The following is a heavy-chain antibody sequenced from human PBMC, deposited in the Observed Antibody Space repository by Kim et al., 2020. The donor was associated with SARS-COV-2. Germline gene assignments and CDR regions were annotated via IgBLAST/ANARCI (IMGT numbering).Heavy chain of an antibody. D-gene: IGHD5-18*01. CDR2: ISWNSGSI. V-gene: IGHV3-9*01. Sequence: GGSLRLSCAASGFTFDDYAMHWVRQAPGKGLEWVSGISWNSGSIGYADSVKGRFTISRDNAKNSLYLQMNSLRAEDTALYYCAKDIGGGAMVKYFQHWGQGTLVTVSS. CDR1: GFTFDDYA. J-gene: IGHJ1*01. CDR3: AKDIGGGAMVKYFQH.